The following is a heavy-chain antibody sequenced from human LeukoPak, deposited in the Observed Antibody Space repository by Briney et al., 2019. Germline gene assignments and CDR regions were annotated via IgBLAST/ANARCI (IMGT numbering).Heavy chain of an antibody. CDR2: IYTSGST. D-gene: IGHD6-19*01. Sequence: SETLSITCTVSGGSISSYYWSWIRQPAGKGLEWIGRIYTSGSTNYNPSLKSRVTMSVDTSKNQFSLKLSSVTAADTAVYYCASLGVAGTPRYWGQGTLVTVSS. J-gene: IGHJ4*02. V-gene: IGHV4-4*07. CDR1: GGSISSYY. CDR3: ASLGVAGTPRY.